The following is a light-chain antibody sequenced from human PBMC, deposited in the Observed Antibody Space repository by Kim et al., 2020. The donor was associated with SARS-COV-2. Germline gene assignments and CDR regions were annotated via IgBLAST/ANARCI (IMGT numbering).Light chain of an antibody. CDR1: QTILNNW. J-gene: IGKJ4*01. Sequence: DIQMTQSPSTLSASVGDRVTITCRASQTILNNWLAWYQHKPGKAPDLLIYRASTLERGVPSRFSGSGSGTEFTLTISSLQPDDFATYYCQQYNNYPTFGGGTKVDIK. V-gene: IGKV1-5*03. CDR2: RAS. CDR3: QQYNNYPT.